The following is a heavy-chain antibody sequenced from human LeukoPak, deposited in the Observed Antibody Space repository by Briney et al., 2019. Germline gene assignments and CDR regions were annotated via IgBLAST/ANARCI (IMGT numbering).Heavy chain of an antibody. CDR3: ARVVRWAFDI. CDR1: GDSISSGDYY. J-gene: IGHJ3*02. V-gene: IGHV4-61*02. D-gene: IGHD4-23*01. CDR2: IYTSGST. Sequence: SETLSLTCTVSGDSISSGDYYWSWIRQPAGKGLEWIGRIYTSGSTNYNPSLKSRVTMSVDTSKNQFSLKLSSVTAADTAVYYCARVVRWAFDIWGQGTMVTVSS.